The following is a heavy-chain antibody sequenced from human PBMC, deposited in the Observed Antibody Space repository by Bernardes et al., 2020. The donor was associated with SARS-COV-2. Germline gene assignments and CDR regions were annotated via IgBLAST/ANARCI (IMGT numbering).Heavy chain of an antibody. CDR3: ATYLVEMAQADY. CDR1: GFTLSRYG. Sequence: GGSLRPPRAAPGFTLSRYGMHWVRPAPGKGVEWVAVISYDGSNKNYADSVKGRFTISRDNSKNTLYLQMNSLRAEDTAVYYCATYLVEMAQADYWGQGTLVTVSS. D-gene: IGHD2-2*01. V-gene: IGHV3-30*03. CDR2: ISYDGSNK. J-gene: IGHJ4*02.